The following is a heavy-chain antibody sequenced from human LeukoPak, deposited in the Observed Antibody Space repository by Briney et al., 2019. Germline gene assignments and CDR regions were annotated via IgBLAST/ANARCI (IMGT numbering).Heavy chain of an antibody. CDR1: DGSISSGDYY. Sequence: PSETLSLTCTVSDGSISSGDYYWSWIRQPPGKGLEWIGYIYYSGSTYYNPSLKSRVTISVDTSKNQFSLKLSSVTAADTAVYYCARDFGDYYGSGANWGQGTLVTVSS. CDR3: ARDFGDYYGSGAN. V-gene: IGHV4-30-4*08. J-gene: IGHJ4*02. D-gene: IGHD3-10*01. CDR2: IYYSGST.